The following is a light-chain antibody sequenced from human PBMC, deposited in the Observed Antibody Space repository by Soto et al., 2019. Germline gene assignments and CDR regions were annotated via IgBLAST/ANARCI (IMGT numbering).Light chain of an antibody. CDR3: QQLNSYPIT. CDR1: QGIDSY. V-gene: IGKV1-9*01. J-gene: IGKJ5*01. Sequence: DIQLTQSPSFLSASVGDRVTITCRASQGIDSYLAWYQQKPGKAPQLLIYAASTFQSGVPSRFSVSGSGTEFTLTVSSLQPEDFATYYCQQLNSYPITFGQGTRLEIK. CDR2: AAS.